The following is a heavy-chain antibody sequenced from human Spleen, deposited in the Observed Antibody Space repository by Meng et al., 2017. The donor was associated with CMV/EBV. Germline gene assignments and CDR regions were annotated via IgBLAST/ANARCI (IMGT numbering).Heavy chain of an antibody. J-gene: IGHJ4*02. CDR1: GYTFTRYG. V-gene: IGHV1-18*01. Sequence: LVQCGAEVESLGASVKVSCKASGYTFTRYGISWVRQAPGQGLEWMGCISAYNGNTNYAQKLQGRVTMTTDTSTSTAYMELRSLRSDDTAVYYCAREDTAMVTQELKNWGQGTLVTVSS. CDR2: ISAYNGNT. CDR3: AREDTAMVTQELKN. D-gene: IGHD5-18*01.